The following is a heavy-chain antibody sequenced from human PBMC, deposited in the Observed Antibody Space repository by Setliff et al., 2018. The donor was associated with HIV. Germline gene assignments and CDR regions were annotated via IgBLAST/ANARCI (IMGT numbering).Heavy chain of an antibody. Sequence: TLSLTCTVSGGSISSYYWSWIRQPPGKGLEWIGYIYYSGSTNYNPSLKSRVTISVDTSKNQFSLKLSSVTAADTAVYYCARSYSSGWNAQNYYYYYMDVWGKGTTVTVSS. V-gene: IGHV4-59*01. J-gene: IGHJ6*03. D-gene: IGHD6-19*01. CDR2: IYYSGST. CDR1: GGSISSYY. CDR3: ARSYSSGWNAQNYYYYYMDV.